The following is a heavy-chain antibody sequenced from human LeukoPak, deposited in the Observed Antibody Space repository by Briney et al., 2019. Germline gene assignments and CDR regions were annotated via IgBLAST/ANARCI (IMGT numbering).Heavy chain of an antibody. Sequence: GGSLRLSCAASGFAFSNQWMSWVRQAPGKGLEWVANIKQDGSAKDYVDSVKGRFTISRDNAKNSLSLQMNSLRVEDTAVYYCARAGYWGQGTLVTVSS. V-gene: IGHV3-7*03. CDR1: GFAFSNQW. J-gene: IGHJ4*02. CDR3: ARAGY. CDR2: IKQDGSAK.